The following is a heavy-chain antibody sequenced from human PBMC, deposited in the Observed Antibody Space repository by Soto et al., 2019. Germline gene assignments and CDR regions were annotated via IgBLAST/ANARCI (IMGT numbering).Heavy chain of an antibody. D-gene: IGHD3-16*01. CDR3: AKFRGPSYSYYSMDV. J-gene: IGHJ6*03. Sequence: EVQLLESGGGLVQPGGSLRLSCAASGFTFGSYAMNWLRQAQGRGLECVSFISGSGRTTYYADSVKGRFTVSRDNSKNTLYLQMSSLRAEDTAQYYGAKFRGPSYSYYSMDVWGKGTTVTVSS. CDR2: ISGSGRTT. CDR1: GFTFGSYA. V-gene: IGHV3-23*01.